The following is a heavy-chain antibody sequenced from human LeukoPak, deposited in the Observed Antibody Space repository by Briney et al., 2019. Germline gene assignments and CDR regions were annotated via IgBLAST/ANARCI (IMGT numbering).Heavy chain of an antibody. J-gene: IGHJ4*02. V-gene: IGHV4-34*01. CDR3: ASYHYDMLTGYYTNVDY. Sequence: SETLSLTCAVYGGPFSGYYWSWIRQPPGKGLEWIGEISHSGSTKYNPSLKSRVTLSVDTSKNQFSLKLSSVTAADTAVYYCASYHYDMLTGYYTNVDYWGQGTLVTVSS. D-gene: IGHD3-9*01. CDR1: GGPFSGYY. CDR2: ISHSGST.